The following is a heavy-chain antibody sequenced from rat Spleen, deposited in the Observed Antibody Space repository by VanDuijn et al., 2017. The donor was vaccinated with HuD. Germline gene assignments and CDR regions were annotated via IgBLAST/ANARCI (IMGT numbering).Heavy chain of an antibody. CDR2: ISYDGSTT. V-gene: IGHV5-29*01. CDR3: TSRGNNYRNWFAT. D-gene: IGHD1-10*01. CDR1: GFTFSDYY. Sequence: EVQLVESDGGLVQPGRSLKLSCAASGFTFSDYYMAWVRQAPTKGLEWVATISYDGSTTYYRDSVKGRFVISKDNAKHTGYLQMNNLRSEDTAIYFCTSRGNNYRNWFATWGQGTLVTVSS. J-gene: IGHJ3*01.